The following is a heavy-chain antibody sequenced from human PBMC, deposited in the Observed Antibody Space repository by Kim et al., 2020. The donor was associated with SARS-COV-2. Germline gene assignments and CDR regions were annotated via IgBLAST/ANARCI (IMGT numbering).Heavy chain of an antibody. CDR1: GYTFTGYY. CDR2: ISPNSGGT. CDR3: ARTKYGGSYYIDY. D-gene: IGHD1-26*01. Sequence: ASVKVSCKASGYTFTGYYMHWVRQAPGQGLEWMGWISPNSGGTKYVQKFQGRVTMTRDTSISTAYMDLSRLRSDDTAVYYCARTKYGGSYYIDYWGQGTLVTVSS. V-gene: IGHV1-2*02. J-gene: IGHJ4*02.